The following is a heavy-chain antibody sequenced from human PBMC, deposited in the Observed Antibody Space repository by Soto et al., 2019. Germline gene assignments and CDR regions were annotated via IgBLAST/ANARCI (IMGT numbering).Heavy chain of an antibody. J-gene: IGHJ4*02. CDR1: GGSVSSGSYY. D-gene: IGHD3-22*01. Sequence: SETLSLTCTVSGGSVSSGSYYWSWIRQPPGKGLEWIGYIYYSGSTNYNPSLTSRVTISVDTSKNQFSLKLSSVTAADRAVYYCARGSVDTVDSSGFYEYWGQGTPVTVSS. CDR3: ARGSVDTVDSSGFYEY. V-gene: IGHV4-61*01. CDR2: IYYSGST.